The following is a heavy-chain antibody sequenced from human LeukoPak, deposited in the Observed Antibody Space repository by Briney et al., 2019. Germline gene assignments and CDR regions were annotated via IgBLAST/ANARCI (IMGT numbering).Heavy chain of an antibody. Sequence: SETLSLTCTVSGGSISSYYWSWIRQPPGKGLEWIGYIYYSGSTNYNPSLKSRVTMSVDTSKNQFSLKLSSVTAADTAVYYCARDQRDGYLGFYFDYWGQGTLVTVSS. CDR1: GGSISSYY. CDR3: ARDQRDGYLGFYFDY. D-gene: IGHD5-24*01. V-gene: IGHV4-59*01. J-gene: IGHJ4*02. CDR2: IYYSGST.